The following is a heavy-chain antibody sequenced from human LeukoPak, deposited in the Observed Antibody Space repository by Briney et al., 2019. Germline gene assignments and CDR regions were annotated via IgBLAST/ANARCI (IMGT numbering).Heavy chain of an antibody. V-gene: IGHV3-30*02. J-gene: IGHJ6*03. Sequence: LTGGSLRLSCAASGFTFNNYGMHWVRQAPGKGLEWVAFIRYNGNNQYYADSVKGRFTISRDNSKNTLYLQMNSLKGDDTAVYYCAKDSAFYYIDVWGKGTTVIISS. CDR3: AKDSAFYYIDV. CDR2: IRYNGNNQ. D-gene: IGHD3-10*01. CDR1: GFTFNNYG.